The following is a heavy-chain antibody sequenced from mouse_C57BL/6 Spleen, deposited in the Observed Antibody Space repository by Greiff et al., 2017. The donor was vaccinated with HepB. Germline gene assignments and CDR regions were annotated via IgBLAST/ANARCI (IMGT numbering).Heavy chain of an antibody. CDR3: ARDYYGSSYGDFDV. D-gene: IGHD1-1*01. CDR2: ISSGGSYT. Sequence: EVQGVESGGDLVKPGGSLKLSCAASGFTFSSYGMSWVRQTPDKRLEWVATISSGGSYTYYPDSVKGRFTISRDNAKNTLYLQMSSLKSEDTAMYYCARDYYGSSYGDFDVWGTGTTVTVSS. J-gene: IGHJ1*03. CDR1: GFTFSSYG. V-gene: IGHV5-6*01.